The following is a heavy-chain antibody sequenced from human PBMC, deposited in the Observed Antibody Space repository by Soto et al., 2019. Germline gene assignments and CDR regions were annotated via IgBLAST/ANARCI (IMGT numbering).Heavy chain of an antibody. CDR1: GGSISSGGYY. J-gene: IGHJ4*02. V-gene: IGHV4-31*03. D-gene: IGHD3-22*01. CDR3: ARSHRLDYYDSSGYPKSLYYFDY. Sequence: SETLSLTCTVSGGSISSGGYYWSWIRQHPGKGLEWIGYIYYSGSTYYNPSLKSRVTISVYTSKNQFSLKLSSVTAADTAVYYCARSHRLDYYDSSGYPKSLYYFDYWGQGTLVTVSS. CDR2: IYYSGST.